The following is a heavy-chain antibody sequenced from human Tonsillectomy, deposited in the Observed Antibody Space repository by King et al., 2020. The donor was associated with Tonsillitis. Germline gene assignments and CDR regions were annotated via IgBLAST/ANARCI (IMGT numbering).Heavy chain of an antibody. V-gene: IGHV3-23*04. D-gene: IGHD1-26*01. Sequence: VQLVESGGGLVQPGGSLRLSCAASGFTFSTYAMSWVRQAPGKGLEWVSAISGSGDSTHYADSVKGRFTISRDNSKNTLYLQMNSLRADDTAIFCCAKDPGEATFDYWGQGTLVTVSS. CDR2: ISGSGDST. CDR1: GFTFSTYA. CDR3: AKDPGEATFDY. J-gene: IGHJ4*02.